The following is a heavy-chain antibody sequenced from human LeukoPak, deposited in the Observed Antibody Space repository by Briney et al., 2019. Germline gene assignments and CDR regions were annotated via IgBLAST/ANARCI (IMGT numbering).Heavy chain of an antibody. CDR1: GGSISSYY. V-gene: IGHV4-59*08. Sequence: PSETLSLTCTVSGGSISSYYWSWIRQPPGKGLEWIGYIYYTGTTDYNPSLKSRVTISVDTSKNQFSLKLSSVTATDTAVFYCASLNGSWYYFGCWGQGTLVTVAS. J-gene: IGHJ4*02. D-gene: IGHD1-26*01. CDR2: IYYTGTT. CDR3: ASLNGSWYYFGC.